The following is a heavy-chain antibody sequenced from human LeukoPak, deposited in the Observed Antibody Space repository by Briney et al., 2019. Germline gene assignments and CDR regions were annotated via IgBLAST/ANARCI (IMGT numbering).Heavy chain of an antibody. CDR1: EYIFTDYY. D-gene: IGHD3-9*01. Sequence: ASVKVSCKASEYIFTDYYIHWVRQAPGQGLEWMGWINPHSGGTNYAQNFQDRVTMTGDTSISTAYMEVSRLRSDDTAIYYCARGGDNYDILTQWGQGTLVTVSS. CDR3: ARGGDNYDILTQ. J-gene: IGHJ4*02. CDR2: INPHSGGT. V-gene: IGHV1-2*02.